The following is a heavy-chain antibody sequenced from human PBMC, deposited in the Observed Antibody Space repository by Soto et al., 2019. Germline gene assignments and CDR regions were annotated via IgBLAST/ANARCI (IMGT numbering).Heavy chain of an antibody. V-gene: IGHV2-5*01. CDR3: AHPQRGIAACYFDY. CDR1: GFSLSTSGVG. J-gene: IGHJ4*02. Sequence: SGPTLVNPTQTLTLTCTFSGFSLSTSGVGVGWIRQPPGKALEWLALIYWNDDKRYSPSLKSRLTITKDTSKNQVVLTVTNMDPVDTATYYCAHPQRGIAACYFDYWGQGTLVTVSS. CDR2: IYWNDDK. D-gene: IGHD6-13*01.